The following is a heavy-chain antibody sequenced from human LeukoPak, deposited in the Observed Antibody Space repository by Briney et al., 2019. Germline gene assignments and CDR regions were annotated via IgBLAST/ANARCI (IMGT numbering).Heavy chain of an antibody. CDR2: IIPIFGTA. J-gene: IGHJ1*01. D-gene: IGHD5-12*01. Sequence: ASVKVSCKASGGTFSSYAISWVRQAPGQGLEWMGGIIPIFGTANYAQKFQGRVTITTDESTSTAYMELSSLRSEDTAVYYCAEGNSGYDSEYFQHWGQGTLVTVSS. CDR1: GGTFSSYA. CDR3: AEGNSGYDSEYFQH. V-gene: IGHV1-69*05.